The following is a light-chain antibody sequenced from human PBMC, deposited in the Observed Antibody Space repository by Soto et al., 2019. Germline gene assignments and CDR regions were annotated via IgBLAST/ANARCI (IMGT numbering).Light chain of an antibody. J-gene: IGLJ7*01. Sequence: QSALTQPRSVSGSPGQSVTISCTGTSSDVGAYNYVSWYQQEPGRAPKFLIYDVNKRPSGVPDRFSGSKSGNTASLTISGLQAEDEADYYCCSYAGSYSFVFGTGTQLTVL. V-gene: IGLV2-11*01. CDR2: DVN. CDR1: SSDVGAYNY. CDR3: CSYAGSYSFV.